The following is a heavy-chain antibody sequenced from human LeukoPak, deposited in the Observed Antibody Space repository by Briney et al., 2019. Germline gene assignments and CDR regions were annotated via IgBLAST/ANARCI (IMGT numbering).Heavy chain of an antibody. CDR3: AREVGSSGWYDREPFDI. Sequence: ASVKVSCKASGYTFTSYDINWVRQATGQGLEWMGWMNPNSGNTGYAQKFQGRVTMTRNTSISTAYMELSSLRSEDTALYHCAREVGSSGWYDREPFDIWGQGTMVTVSS. V-gene: IGHV1-8*01. CDR2: MNPNSGNT. J-gene: IGHJ3*02. D-gene: IGHD6-19*01. CDR1: GYTFTSYD.